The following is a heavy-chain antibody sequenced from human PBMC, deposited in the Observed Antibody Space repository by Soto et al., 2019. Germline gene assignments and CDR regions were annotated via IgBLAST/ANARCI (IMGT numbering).Heavy chain of an antibody. J-gene: IGHJ4*02. D-gene: IGHD3-22*01. Sequence: SETLSLTCAVYGGSFSGYYWSWIRQPPGKGLEWIGEINHSGSTNYNPSLKSRVTISVDTSKNQFSLKLSSVTAADTAVYYCAREGHYYDSSGYLDYWGQGTLVTVSS. CDR2: INHSGST. CDR1: GGSFSGYY. V-gene: IGHV4-34*01. CDR3: AREGHYYDSSGYLDY.